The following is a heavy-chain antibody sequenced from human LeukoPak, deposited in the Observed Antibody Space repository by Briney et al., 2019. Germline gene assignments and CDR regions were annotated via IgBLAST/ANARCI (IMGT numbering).Heavy chain of an antibody. CDR2: ISAYNGNT. CDR3: ARDGRGH. CDR1: GCSFTSYG. J-gene: IGHJ4*02. Sequence: AVTVSCKPSGCSFTSYGISWVRQAPGQGLEWMGWISAYNGNTNYAQKLQGRVTMTTDTFTRTAYMELRRVRSDDTAVYYCARDGRGHWGQGTLVTVSS. D-gene: IGHD3/OR15-3a*01. V-gene: IGHV1-18*01.